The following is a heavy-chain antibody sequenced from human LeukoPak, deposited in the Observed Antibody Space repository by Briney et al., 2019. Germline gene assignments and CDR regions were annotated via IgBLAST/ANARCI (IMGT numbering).Heavy chain of an antibody. CDR1: GFTLSSYW. Sequence: GGSLRLSCGASGFTLSSYWMTWVRQAPGKGLEWVANIKEDGSRKYYVESVRGRFTISRDNAENSLYLQMNSLRAEDTAVYYCARDSRSYRSSECRGDAFDIWGQGTMVTVSS. CDR3: ARDSRSYRSSECRGDAFDI. V-gene: IGHV3-7*01. D-gene: IGHD6-25*01. CDR2: IKEDGSRK. J-gene: IGHJ3*02.